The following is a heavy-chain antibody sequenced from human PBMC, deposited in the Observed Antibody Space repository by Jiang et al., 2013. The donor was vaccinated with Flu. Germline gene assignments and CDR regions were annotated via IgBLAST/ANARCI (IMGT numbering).Heavy chain of an antibody. CDR1: GGTFSSYA. D-gene: IGHD3-22*01. J-gene: IGHJ2*01. CDR3: ARGFVDSSGYSYWYFDL. Sequence: GAEVKKPGSSVKVSCKASGGTFSSYAISWVRQAPGQGLEWMGGIIPIFGTANYAQKFQGRVTITADKSTSTAYMELSSLRSEDTAVYYCARGFVDSSGYSYWYFDLWGLAPWSLSPQ. CDR2: IIPIFGTA. V-gene: IGHV1-69*06.